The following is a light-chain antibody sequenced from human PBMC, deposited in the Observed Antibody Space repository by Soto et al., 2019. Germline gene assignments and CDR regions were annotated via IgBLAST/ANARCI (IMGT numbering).Light chain of an antibody. CDR3: QHRSNWPRT. Sequence: EIVLTQSPATLSFAPGERATLSCRASQRVSSSLAGYQQKPGQAPRLLIYDASNRATGIPARFSGSGSGTDFTLTISSLEPEDFAVYYCQHRSNWPRTFGQGTKRAIK. CDR2: DAS. CDR1: QRVSSS. J-gene: IGKJ2*01. V-gene: IGKV3-11*01.